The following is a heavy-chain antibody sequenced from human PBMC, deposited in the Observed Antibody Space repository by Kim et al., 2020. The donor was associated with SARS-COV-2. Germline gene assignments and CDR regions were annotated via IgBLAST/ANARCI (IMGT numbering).Heavy chain of an antibody. CDR2: ISSSSSYI. D-gene: IGHD3-3*01. CDR3: ASSYDFWSGYYHYYYYYMDV. J-gene: IGHJ6*03. CDR1: GFTFSSYS. Sequence: GGSLRLSCAASGFTFSSYSMNWVRQAPGKGLEWVSSISSSSSYIYYADSVKGRFTISRDNAKNSLYLQMNSLRAEDTAVYYCASSYDFWSGYYHYYYYYMDVWGKGTTVTVSS. V-gene: IGHV3-21*01.